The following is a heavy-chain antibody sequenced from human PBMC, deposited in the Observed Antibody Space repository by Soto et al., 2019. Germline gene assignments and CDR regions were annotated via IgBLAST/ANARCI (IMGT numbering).Heavy chain of an antibody. V-gene: IGHV4-34*01. CDR1: GGSLSGYY. CDR2: INHSGST. D-gene: IGHD3-22*01. J-gene: IGHJ5*02. Sequence: PSETLSLTCVVYGGSLSGYYWSWIRQPPGKGLEWIGQINHSGSTNYNPSLKSRVTISEDTSKNQFSLKLSSVTAADTAVYCCARMNYDGSGYSIFDPWGQGTLVTVSS. CDR3: ARMNYDGSGYSIFDP.